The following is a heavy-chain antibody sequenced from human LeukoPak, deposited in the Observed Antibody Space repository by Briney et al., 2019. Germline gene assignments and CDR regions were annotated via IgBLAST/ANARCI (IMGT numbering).Heavy chain of an antibody. CDR2: ISSYNGNT. CDR1: GYTFTYHG. J-gene: IGHJ4*02. Sequence: ASVKVSCEASGYTFTYHGFSWVRQAPGQGLEWMGWISSYNGNTNYLEKFQGRLTMTTDTSTSTTYMELRSLTSDDTAVYYCARDRASAGTGGAYWGQGSLVTVSS. CDR3: ARDRASAGTGGAY. D-gene: IGHD6-13*01. V-gene: IGHV1-18*01.